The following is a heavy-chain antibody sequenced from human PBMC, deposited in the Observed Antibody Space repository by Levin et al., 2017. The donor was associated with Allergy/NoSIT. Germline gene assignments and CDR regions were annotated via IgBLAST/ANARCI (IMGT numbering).Heavy chain of an antibody. D-gene: IGHD3-22*01. J-gene: IGHJ4*01. CDR2: ISGSGQTI. CDR3: GSPLSGYYASSSYIRH. CDR1: GFIFSEYE. Sequence: PGESLKISCAASGFIFSEYEMNWVRQAPGKEPEWLAYISGSGQTIDYADSVQGRFSISRDNDKSSLYLQMNSLRAEDTAVYYCGSPLSGYYASSSYIRHWGQGTL. V-gene: IGHV3-48*03.